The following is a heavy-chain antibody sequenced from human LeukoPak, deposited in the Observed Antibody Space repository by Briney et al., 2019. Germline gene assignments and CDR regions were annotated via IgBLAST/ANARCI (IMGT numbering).Heavy chain of an antibody. Sequence: HPGGSLRLSCAASGFTVSSTYMSWVRQAPGQGLEWVSLIYNSGTTFYADSVQGRFTISRDNSKNTLHLQMNSLRAEDTAIYYCARDSSSFPNYFDFWGQGTLVTVSS. V-gene: IGHV3-53*01. CDR1: GFTVSSTY. D-gene: IGHD3-10*01. CDR2: IYNSGTT. J-gene: IGHJ4*02. CDR3: ARDSSSFPNYFDF.